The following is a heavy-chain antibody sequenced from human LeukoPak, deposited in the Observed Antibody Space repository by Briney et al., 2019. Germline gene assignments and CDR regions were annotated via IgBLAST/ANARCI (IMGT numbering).Heavy chain of an antibody. CDR3: ARQPIVVVTASFDY. D-gene: IGHD2-21*02. CDR1: GGSISSSSHY. V-gene: IGHV4-39*01. Sequence: SETLSLTCTVSGGSISSSSHYWGWIRQPPGKGLEWIGSIYYSGNTYYNPSLKSRVTISIDTSKNQFSLKLSSVTAADTAVYYCARQPIVVVTASFDYWGQGTLVTVSS. CDR2: IYYSGNT. J-gene: IGHJ4*02.